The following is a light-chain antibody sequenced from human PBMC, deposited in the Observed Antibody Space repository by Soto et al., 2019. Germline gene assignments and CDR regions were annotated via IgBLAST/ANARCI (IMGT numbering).Light chain of an antibody. V-gene: IGKV3-15*01. CDR2: GAS. J-gene: IGKJ1*01. CDR1: QSVSGN. CDR3: QQYNNLPPA. Sequence: EIVMTQSPATLSVSPGERATLSCRASQSVSGNLAWYQQKPGQAPSLLIYGASTRATGIPARFSGSGSGTDFTLTIRSLQSEDFAVYYCQQYNNLPPAFGQGTKVEIK.